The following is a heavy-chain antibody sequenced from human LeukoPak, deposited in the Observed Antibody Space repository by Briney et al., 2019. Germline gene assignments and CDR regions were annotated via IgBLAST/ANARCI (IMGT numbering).Heavy chain of an antibody. CDR3: ATSLSGAFYI. CDR2: IDPSDSYT. V-gene: IGHV5-10-1*01. J-gene: IGHJ3*02. CDR1: GYSFTNYW. D-gene: IGHD3-10*01. Sequence: GESLNISCKGSGYSFTNYWINWVRQMPGKGLEWMGKIDPSDSYTNYSPSFQGHVTISAVKSISTAYLQWSSLKASDTAMYYCATSLSGAFYIWGQGTVVTVSS.